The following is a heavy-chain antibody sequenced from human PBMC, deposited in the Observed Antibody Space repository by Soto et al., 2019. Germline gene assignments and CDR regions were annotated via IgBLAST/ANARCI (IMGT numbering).Heavy chain of an antibody. Sequence: QVQLVQSGAEVKKPGSSVKVSCKASGGTFSSYAISWMRQAPGQGLEWMGGIIPIFGTANYAQKFQGRVTITADESTSTAYMELSSLRSEDTAVYYCARDKWLVSTVVTQGVWYFDLWGRGTLVTVSS. J-gene: IGHJ2*01. CDR2: IIPIFGTA. CDR3: ARDKWLVSTVVTQGVWYFDL. V-gene: IGHV1-69*12. CDR1: GGTFSSYA. D-gene: IGHD2-21*02.